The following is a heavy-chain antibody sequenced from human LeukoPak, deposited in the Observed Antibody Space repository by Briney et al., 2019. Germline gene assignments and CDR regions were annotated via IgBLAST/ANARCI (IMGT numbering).Heavy chain of an antibody. CDR3: ARTPTYYGSATYLDY. Sequence: SETLSLTCTVSGGSISSYYWSWVRQPPGKGLEWIGYIYYSGNTNYNPSLKSRVTISVDTSKKQFSLNLRSVTAADTAVYYCARTPTYYGSATYLDYWGQGTLVTVSS. CDR2: IYYSGNT. J-gene: IGHJ4*02. D-gene: IGHD3-10*01. V-gene: IGHV4-59*01. CDR1: GGSISSYY.